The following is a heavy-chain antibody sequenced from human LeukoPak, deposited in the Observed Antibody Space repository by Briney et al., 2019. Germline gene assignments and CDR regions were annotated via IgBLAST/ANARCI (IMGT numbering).Heavy chain of an antibody. CDR2: INPNSGGT. CDR1: GYTFTGYY. J-gene: IGHJ4*02. V-gene: IGHV1-2*02. CDR3: ARDSEHIVVVTDGDY. D-gene: IGHD2-21*02. Sequence: GASVKVSCKASGYTFTGYYMHWVRQAPGQGLEWMGWINPNSGGTNYAQKFQGRVTMTRDTSISTAYMELSRLRSDDTAVYYCARDSEHIVVVTDGDYWGQGTLVTVSS.